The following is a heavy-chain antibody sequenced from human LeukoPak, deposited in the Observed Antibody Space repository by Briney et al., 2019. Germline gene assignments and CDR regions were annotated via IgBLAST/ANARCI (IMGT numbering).Heavy chain of an antibody. Sequence: SETLSLTCTVSGGSISSYYWSWIRQPPGKGLEWIGYIYYSGSTNYNPSLKSRVTISVDTSKNQSSLKLSSVTAADTAVYYCARRDGRYGLDYWGQGTLVTVSS. D-gene: IGHD5-24*01. CDR3: ARRDGRYGLDY. V-gene: IGHV4-59*01. CDR2: IYYSGST. J-gene: IGHJ4*02. CDR1: GGSISSYY.